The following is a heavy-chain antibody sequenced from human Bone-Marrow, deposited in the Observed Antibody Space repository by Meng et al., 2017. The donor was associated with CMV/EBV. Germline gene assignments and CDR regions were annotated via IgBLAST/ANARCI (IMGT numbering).Heavy chain of an antibody. CDR3: AKDPAATSYYYDSSGYYGY. V-gene: IGHV3-30*02. D-gene: IGHD3-22*01. CDR1: GFTFSRNG. J-gene: IGHJ4*02. Sequence: GGSLRLSCAASGFTFSRNGMHWVRQAPGKGLEWVAFMRYDGSNKYYGDSMKGRFTISRDNSKNTLYLQMNSLRAEDTAVYYCAKDPAATSYYYDSSGYYGYWGQGTLVTVYS. CDR2: MRYDGSNK.